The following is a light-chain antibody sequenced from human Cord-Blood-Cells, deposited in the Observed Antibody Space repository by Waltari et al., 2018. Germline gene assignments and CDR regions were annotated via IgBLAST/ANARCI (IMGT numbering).Light chain of an antibody. CDR1: QDISNY. V-gene: IGKV1-33*01. CDR2: DAS. Sequence: DLRMTQSPSSLPASVGDRVTIPCQASQDISNYFNWYQQKPGKAPKLLSFDASNLETGVPSKFRGIWSRTDFTFPISGLQPEDIATYYCQQYDNLPITFGPGTKVDIK. CDR3: QQYDNLPIT. J-gene: IGKJ3*01.